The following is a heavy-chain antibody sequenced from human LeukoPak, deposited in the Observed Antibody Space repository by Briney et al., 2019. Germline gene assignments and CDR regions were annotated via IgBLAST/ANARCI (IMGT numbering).Heavy chain of an antibody. D-gene: IGHD6-6*01. V-gene: IGHV3-30-3*02. CDR2: ISYDGSNK. CDR1: GFTFSSYA. Sequence: GGSLRLSCAASGFTFSSYAMHWVRQAPGKGLEWVAVISYDGSNKYYADSVKGRFTISRDNSKNTLYLQMNSLRAEDTAVYYCAKPGIAARKFYYYYYYMDVWGKGTTVTVSS. CDR3: AKPGIAARKFYYYYYYMDV. J-gene: IGHJ6*03.